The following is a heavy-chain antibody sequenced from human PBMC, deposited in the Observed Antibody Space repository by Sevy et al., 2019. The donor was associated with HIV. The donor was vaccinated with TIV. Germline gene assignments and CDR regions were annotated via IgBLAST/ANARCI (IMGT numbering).Heavy chain of an antibody. D-gene: IGHD2-21*01. Sequence: GGSLRLSCAASGFPFNDHAMHWVRQVPGKGLEWVSGVSWNSRNIGYADSVKGRFTISRDNANHFLYLEMNSLRLEDTAFYYCAKDINRGCDGINCYPYYYYFYGLDVWGQGTTVTVSS. CDR2: VSWNSRNI. CDR1: GFPFNDHA. CDR3: AKDINRGCDGINCYPYYYYFYGLDV. J-gene: IGHJ6*02. V-gene: IGHV3-9*01.